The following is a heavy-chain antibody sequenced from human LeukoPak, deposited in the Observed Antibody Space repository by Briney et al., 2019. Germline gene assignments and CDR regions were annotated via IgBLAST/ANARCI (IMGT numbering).Heavy chain of an antibody. CDR3: ARDRLTVAGSGVFDY. CDR1: GYTFTSYG. D-gene: IGHD6-19*01. Sequence: GASVKVSCKASGYTFTSYGISWVRQAPGQGLEWMGWISAYNGNTNYAQKLQGRVTMTTDTSTSAAYMELRSLRSDDTAVYYCARDRLTVAGSGVFDYWGQGTLVTVSS. J-gene: IGHJ4*02. V-gene: IGHV1-18*01. CDR2: ISAYNGNT.